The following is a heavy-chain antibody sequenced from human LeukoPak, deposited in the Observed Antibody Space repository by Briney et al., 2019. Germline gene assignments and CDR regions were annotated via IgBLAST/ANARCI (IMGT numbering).Heavy chain of an antibody. CDR1: GGSISSGTYS. CDR2: IFHSGST. D-gene: IGHD1-26*01. Sequence: SQTLSLTCAVSGGSISSGTYSWNWIRQPPGKGLEWVGYIFHSGSTYYSPSLKSRVTISVDTSRSQLSLKLTSVTAADTAVYFCARLGSYHDFWGQGALVTVSS. V-gene: IGHV4-30-2*01. CDR3: ARLGSYHDF. J-gene: IGHJ4*02.